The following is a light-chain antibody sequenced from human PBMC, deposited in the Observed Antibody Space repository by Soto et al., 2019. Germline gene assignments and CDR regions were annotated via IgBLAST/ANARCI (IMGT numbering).Light chain of an antibody. V-gene: IGLV1-44*01. CDR3: AAWDDRLTGYV. Sequence: QSVLTQPPSASGTPGQRVTISCPGSSSNIGGNTVSWYQQLPGTAPKLLIYSDNQRPSGVPDRFSGSKSGTSASLAISGLQSEDEADYYCAAWDDRLTGYVFGTGTKLTVL. J-gene: IGLJ1*01. CDR1: SSNIGGNT. CDR2: SDN.